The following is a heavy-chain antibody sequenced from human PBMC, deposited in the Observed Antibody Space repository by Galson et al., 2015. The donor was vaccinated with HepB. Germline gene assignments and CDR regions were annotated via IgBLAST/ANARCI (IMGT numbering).Heavy chain of an antibody. D-gene: IGHD1-26*01. V-gene: IGHV3-66*01. J-gene: IGHJ4*02. CDR1: GFTVSSNY. Sequence: SLRLSCAASGFTVSSNYMSWVRQAPGKGLEWVSVIYSGGSTYYADSVKGRFTISRDNSKNTLYLQMNSLRAEDTAVYYCARVIVGATYFDYWGQGTLVTVSS. CDR2: IYSGGST. CDR3: ARVIVGATYFDY.